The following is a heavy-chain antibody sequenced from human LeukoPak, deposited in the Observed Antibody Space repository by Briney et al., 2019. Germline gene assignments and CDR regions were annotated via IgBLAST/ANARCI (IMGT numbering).Heavy chain of an antibody. D-gene: IGHD3-16*01. V-gene: IGHV1-69*04. CDR2: IIPILGIT. CDR3: ARDPSGGYVPYFDY. J-gene: IGHJ4*02. CDR1: GGTFSSYA. Sequence: SVKVSFKASGGTFSSYAISWVRQAPGQGLEWMGRIIPILGITNYAQKFQGRVTITADKSTSTAYMELSSLRSDDTAVYYCARDPSGGYVPYFDYWGQGTLVTVSS.